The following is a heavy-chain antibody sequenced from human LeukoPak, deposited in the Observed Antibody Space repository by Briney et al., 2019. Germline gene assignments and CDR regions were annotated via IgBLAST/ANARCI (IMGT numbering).Heavy chain of an antibody. Sequence: PGGSLRLSCEASGFTFSNYGMHGVRQAPGKGVEWAAFIRHDGSKMYYADSVKGRFTIYRDSYKSTLYLQTNSLRPEDTAVYYCAKSVIPTAYQGTYYMDVWGKGTTVIVSS. CDR3: AKSVIPTAYQGTYYMDV. CDR1: GFTFSNYG. J-gene: IGHJ6*03. D-gene: IGHD2-2*01. V-gene: IGHV3-30*02. CDR2: IRHDGSKM.